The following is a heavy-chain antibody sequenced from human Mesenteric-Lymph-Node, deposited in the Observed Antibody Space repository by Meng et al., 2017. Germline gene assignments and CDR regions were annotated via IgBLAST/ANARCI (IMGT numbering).Heavy chain of an antibody. V-gene: IGHV4-39*07. Sequence: GSLRLSCTVSGGSISSYYWSWIRQPPGKGLEWIGSIYYSGSTYYNPSLKSRVTISVDTSKNQFSLKLRSVTAADTAVYYCARADIYDILTGYEHYFDYWGQGTLVTVSS. CDR2: IYYSGST. D-gene: IGHD3-9*01. CDR3: ARADIYDILTGYEHYFDY. J-gene: IGHJ4*02. CDR1: GGSISSYY.